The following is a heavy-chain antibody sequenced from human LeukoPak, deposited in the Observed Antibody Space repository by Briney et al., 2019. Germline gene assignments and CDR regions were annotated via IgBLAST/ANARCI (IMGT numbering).Heavy chain of an antibody. CDR3: ATVPYSSGWYVIDY. V-gene: IGHV1-2*02. J-gene: IGHJ4*02. D-gene: IGHD6-19*01. CDR1: EFTFTGYH. Sequence: ASVKVSCKASEFTFTGYHMHWVRQAPGQGLEWMGWINPNSGGTNYAQKFQGSVTMTRDTSVSTAYMELSRLTSDDTAVYYCATVPYSSGWYVIDYWGQGTLVSVSS. CDR2: INPNSGGT.